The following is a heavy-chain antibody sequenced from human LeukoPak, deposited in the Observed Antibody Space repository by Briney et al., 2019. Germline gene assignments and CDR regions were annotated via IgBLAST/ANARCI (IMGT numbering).Heavy chain of an antibody. CDR2: IKQDGSEK. CDR3: ARDGSPFDS. Sequence: GGSLRLSCAAYAFTLRSYSMSWARQAPGKGLEWVANIKQDGSEKYYVDSVEGRFTISRDNAKKSLYLQMNSLRAEDTAVYYCARDGSPFDSWGQGTRVTVSS. D-gene: IGHD1-26*01. CDR1: AFTLRSYS. J-gene: IGHJ4*02. V-gene: IGHV3-7*01.